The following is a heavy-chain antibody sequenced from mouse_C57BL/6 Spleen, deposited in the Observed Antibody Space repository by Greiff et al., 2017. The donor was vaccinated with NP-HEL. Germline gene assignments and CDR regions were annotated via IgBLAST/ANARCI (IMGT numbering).Heavy chain of an antibody. CDR3: AREVSYYSNYAGFAY. CDR2: INPNNGGT. D-gene: IGHD2-5*01. V-gene: IGHV1-26*01. J-gene: IGHJ3*01. CDR1: GYTFTDYY. Sequence: EVQLQQSGPELVKPGASVKISCKASGYTFTDYYMNWVKQSHGKSLEWIGDINPNNGGTSYNQKFKGKATLTVDKSSSTAYMELRSLTSEDSAVYYCAREVSYYSNYAGFAYWGQGTLVTVSA.